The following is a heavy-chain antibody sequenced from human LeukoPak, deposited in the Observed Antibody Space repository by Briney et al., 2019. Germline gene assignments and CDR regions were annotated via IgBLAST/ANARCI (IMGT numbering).Heavy chain of an antibody. Sequence: PSETLSLTCAVYGGSFSGYYWSWIRQPPGKGLEWIGEINHSGSTNYNPSLKSRVTISVDTSKNQFSPKLSSVTAADTAVYYCARVGGGYCSSTSCYMDEYYYYYYMDVWGKGTTVTVSS. CDR3: ARVGGGYCSSTSCYMDEYYYYYYMDV. J-gene: IGHJ6*03. CDR2: INHSGST. V-gene: IGHV4-34*01. D-gene: IGHD2-2*02. CDR1: GGSFSGYY.